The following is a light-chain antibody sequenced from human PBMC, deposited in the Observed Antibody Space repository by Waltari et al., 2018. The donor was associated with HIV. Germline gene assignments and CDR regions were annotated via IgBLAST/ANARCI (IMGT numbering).Light chain of an antibody. CDR3: QQHSNWPLSIT. J-gene: IGKJ5*01. CDR1: QSVRSS. V-gene: IGKV3-15*01. CDR2: STS. Sequence: ELVMTQSPATLSVSPGETATLSCRASQSVRSSVAWYQQRPGQAPRLLIYSTSIRATGIPARFSGSGSETEFTLTISNLQSEDFAVYYCQQHSNWPLSITFGQGTRLQIK.